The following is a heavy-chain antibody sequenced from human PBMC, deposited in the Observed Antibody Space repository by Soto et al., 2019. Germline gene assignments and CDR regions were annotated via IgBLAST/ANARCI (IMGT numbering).Heavy chain of an antibody. CDR3: ARTPATIRWFDP. CDR1: WGSISSSNW. Sequence: SQTPPLSYAVSWGSISSSNWWSWVRQPPGKGLEWIGEIYHSGSTNYNPSLKSRVTISVDKSKNQFSLKLSSVTAADTAVYYCARTPATIRWFDPWGQGTLVTVSS. V-gene: IGHV4-4*02. D-gene: IGHD2-15*01. CDR2: IYHSGST. J-gene: IGHJ5*02.